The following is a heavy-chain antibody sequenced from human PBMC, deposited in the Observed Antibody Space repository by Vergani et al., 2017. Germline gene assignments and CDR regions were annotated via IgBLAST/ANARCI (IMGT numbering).Heavy chain of an antibody. J-gene: IGHJ4*02. D-gene: IGHD3-10*01. V-gene: IGHV1-69*04. CDR3: ASAASMVGGVIVY. CDR1: AGIFSSYA. Sequence: QVQLVQPAPEVKKPASPVKVPCKASAGIFSSYAISWVRQAPGQGLVWMVGIIRILGRANDAQKYQGGVSITAGKSTSTAYMELSSLRSEETAVYYCASAASMVGGVIVYWGQGTLVTVSS. CDR2: IIRILGRA.